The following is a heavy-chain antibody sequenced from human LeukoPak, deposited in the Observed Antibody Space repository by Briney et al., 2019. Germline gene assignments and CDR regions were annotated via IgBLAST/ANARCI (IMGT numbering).Heavy chain of an antibody. CDR1: GGSISSSSYY. D-gene: IGHD2-2*01. CDR2: IYYSGST. J-gene: IGHJ6*04. CDR3: ARVEMGSEVSCCFADV. Sequence: SETLSLTCTVSGGSISSSSYYWGWIRQPPGKGLEWIGSIYYSGSTYYNPSLESRVTISVDTSKNQFSLKLSSVTAADTAVYYCARVEMGSEVSCCFADVWGKGTTVTVSS. V-gene: IGHV4-39*07.